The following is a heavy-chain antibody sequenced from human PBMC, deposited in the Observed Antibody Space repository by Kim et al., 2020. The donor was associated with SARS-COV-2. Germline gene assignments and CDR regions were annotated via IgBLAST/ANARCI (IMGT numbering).Heavy chain of an antibody. CDR2: IIPIFGTA. Sequence: SVKVSCKASGGTFSSYAISWVRQAPGQGLEWMGGIIPIFGTANYAQKFQGRVTITADESTSTAYMELSSLRSEDTAVYYCARPGRCSSTSCYTGFDYWGQGTLVTVSS. V-gene: IGHV1-69*13. CDR3: ARPGRCSSTSCYTGFDY. D-gene: IGHD2-2*02. J-gene: IGHJ4*02. CDR1: GGTFSSYA.